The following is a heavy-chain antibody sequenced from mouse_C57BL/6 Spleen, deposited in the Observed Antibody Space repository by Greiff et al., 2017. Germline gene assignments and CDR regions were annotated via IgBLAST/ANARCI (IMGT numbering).Heavy chain of an antibody. CDR2: IWGDGGT. CDR1: GFSLPSYG. J-gene: IGHJ3*01. CDR3: AKLDDGSSGFAY. Sequence: VNLVESGPGLVAPSPSLSITCTVSGFSLPSYGVSWVRQPPGTGLEWLGVIWGDGGTNYHSAIISRLSISKDNSNSHVFLKLNSLQTDDTATYYCAKLDDGSSGFAYWGQGTLVTVSA. V-gene: IGHV2-3*01. D-gene: IGHD1-1*01.